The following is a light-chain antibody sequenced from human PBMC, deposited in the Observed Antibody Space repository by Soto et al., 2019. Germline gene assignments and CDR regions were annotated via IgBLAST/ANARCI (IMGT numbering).Light chain of an antibody. J-gene: IGKJ3*01. CDR2: RAS. V-gene: IGKV1-5*03. CDR3: QQYHSYLFT. CDR1: QNVNSR. Sequence: DIQMTPSPSTLSASVGDRVTITCRASQNVNSRLAWFQQKPGKAPKLLIYRASTLQTGVPSRFSGSGSGTEFTLTISTLQPDDFATYYCQQYHSYLFTFGPGTTVDIK.